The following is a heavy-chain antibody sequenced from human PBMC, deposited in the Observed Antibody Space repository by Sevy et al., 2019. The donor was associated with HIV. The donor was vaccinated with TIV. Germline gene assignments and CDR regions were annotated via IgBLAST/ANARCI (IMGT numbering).Heavy chain of an antibody. V-gene: IGHV4-39*01. D-gene: IGHD6-13*01. CDR3: ARSMEQQLDAFDI. J-gene: IGHJ3*02. Sequence: SETLSLTCTVSGASIRDSSYYWAWIRQPPGKGLEWIGNIYSYGETYYNSSLKSRVTISVDTSKNQFSLSLTSVTAADTAIYFCARSMEQQLDAFDIXGQGTMVTVSS. CDR2: IYSYGET. CDR1: GASIRDSSYY.